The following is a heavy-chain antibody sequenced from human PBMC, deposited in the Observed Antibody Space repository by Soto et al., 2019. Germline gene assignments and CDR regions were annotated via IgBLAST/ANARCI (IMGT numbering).Heavy chain of an antibody. D-gene: IGHD2-15*01. CDR3: ATDLRGEVIIAAEYKFDY. V-gene: IGHV1-24*01. CDR1: GYPLTELT. CDR2: FDPEDGET. J-gene: IGHJ4*02. Sequence: ASVKVSCKVSGYPLTELTMHWVRQVPGKGLEWMGGFDPEDGETMYAKKFPGRVTLTEDTSDDTAFMELSSLRSEDTAVYYCATDLRGEVIIAAEYKFDYWGQGTLVTVSS.